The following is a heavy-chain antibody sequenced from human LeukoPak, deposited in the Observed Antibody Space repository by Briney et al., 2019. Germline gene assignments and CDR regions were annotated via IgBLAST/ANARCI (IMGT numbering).Heavy chain of an antibody. J-gene: IGHJ4*02. CDR2: ISNSGDHI. CDR3: AKVGSGWYYFDY. Sequence: GGSLRLSCAASGFTFSGYWVTWIRQTPGKGVEWVSYISNSGDHINYAESVRGRFTISRDDTKNSLYLQMDSLRAEDTAVYYCAKVGSGWYYFDYWGQGTLVTVSS. V-gene: IGHV3-11*05. CDR1: GFTFSGYW. D-gene: IGHD6-19*01.